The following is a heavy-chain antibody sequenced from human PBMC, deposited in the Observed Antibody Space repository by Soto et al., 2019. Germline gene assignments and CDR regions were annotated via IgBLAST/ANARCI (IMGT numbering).Heavy chain of an antibody. CDR3: ARGGRGYSSGGGLGY. Sequence: GSLRLSCAASGFTFSSYSMNWVRQAPGKGLEWVSSISSSSSYIYYADSVKGRFTISRDNAKNSLYLQMNSLRAEDTAVYYCARGGRGYSSGGGLGYWGQGTLVTVSS. D-gene: IGHD6-19*01. J-gene: IGHJ4*02. CDR1: GFTFSSYS. CDR2: ISSSSSYI. V-gene: IGHV3-21*01.